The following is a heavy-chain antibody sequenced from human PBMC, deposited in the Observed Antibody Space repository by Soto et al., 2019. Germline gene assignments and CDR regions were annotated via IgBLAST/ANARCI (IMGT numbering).Heavy chain of an antibody. CDR3: ASSNWNYFDY. CDR2: IYYSGST. J-gene: IGHJ4*02. D-gene: IGHD1-1*01. Sequence: SETLSLTCTVSGGSISSYYWSWIRQPPGKGLEWIGYIYYSGSTNYNPSLKSRVTISVDTSKNLFSLKLSSVTAADTAVYYCASSNWNYFDYWGQGTLVTVSS. CDR1: GGSISSYY. V-gene: IGHV4-59*01.